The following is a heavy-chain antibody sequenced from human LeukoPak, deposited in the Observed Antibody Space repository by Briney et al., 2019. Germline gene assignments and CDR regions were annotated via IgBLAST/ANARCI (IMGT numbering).Heavy chain of an antibody. CDR3: ARPWEITMSERSYNWFDS. V-gene: IGHV1-2*02. CDR1: GYTFTAYY. Sequence: ASVKVSCKASGYTFTAYYIHWVRQAPGQGLEWMGRINPNSGGTNYAQKFQGRVTMTRDTSISTAYMELSRLRSDDTAVYYCARPWEITMSERSYNWFDSWAREPWSPSPQ. J-gene: IGHJ5*01. D-gene: IGHD1-26*01. CDR2: INPNSGGT.